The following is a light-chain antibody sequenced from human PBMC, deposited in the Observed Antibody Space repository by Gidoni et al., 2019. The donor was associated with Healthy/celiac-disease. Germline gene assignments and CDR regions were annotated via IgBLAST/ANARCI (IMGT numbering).Light chain of an antibody. CDR1: SGSIASSS. CDR2: EDN. J-gene: IGLJ2*01. Sequence: NFMLTQPHSVSESPGKTVTISCTRSSGSIASSSVQWYQQRPGSAPTTVIIEDNQRPSGVPDRVSGSIDISSNSASLTISGLKTEDEADYYCQSYNTSSVIFGGGTKLTVL. CDR3: QSYNTSSVI. V-gene: IGLV6-57*03.